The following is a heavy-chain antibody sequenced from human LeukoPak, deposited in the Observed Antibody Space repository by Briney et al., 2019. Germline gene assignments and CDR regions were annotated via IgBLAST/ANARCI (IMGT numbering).Heavy chain of an antibody. J-gene: IGHJ4*02. Sequence: GGSLRLSCAASGFTFDDYAMHWVRQAPGRGLECVSLISWDGDSTYYSDSVKGRFTISRDNNKNSLYLQMNSLRTEDTALYYCATAPYDSIGIFDYWGQGTLVTVSS. CDR3: ATAPYDSIGIFDY. CDR1: GFTFDDYA. CDR2: ISWDGDST. V-gene: IGHV3-43D*03. D-gene: IGHD3-22*01.